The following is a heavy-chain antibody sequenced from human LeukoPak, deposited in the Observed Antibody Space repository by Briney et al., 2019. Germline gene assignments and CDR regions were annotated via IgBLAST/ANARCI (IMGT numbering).Heavy chain of an antibody. CDR1: GASISNYY. CDR3: ARLGSYHDF. J-gene: IGHJ4*02. V-gene: IGHV4-4*09. CDR2: IHSSGGS. Sequence: SETLSLTCTVSGASISNYYWSWIRQTPEKGLEWMGHIHSSGGSSYYPSLKSRLTLSIDTSRNQLSLKLPSVTAADTAVYFCARLGSYHDFWGRGALVTVSS. D-gene: IGHD1-26*01.